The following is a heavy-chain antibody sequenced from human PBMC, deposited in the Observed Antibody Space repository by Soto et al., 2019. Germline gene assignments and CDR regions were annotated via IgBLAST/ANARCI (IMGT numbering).Heavy chain of an antibody. V-gene: IGHV3-30*18. CDR2: ISYDGSIQ. D-gene: IGHD6-13*01. CDR3: AKEIRAYSSSWSFDY. Sequence: QVQLVESGGGVVQPGRSLRLSCAASGFTFSSYGRHWVRQAPGEGLEWVVVISYDGSIQYYTDSAKGRFTISRDNSKSTLYLQMNSLRAEDTAVYYCAKEIRAYSSSWSFDYWGQGTRVTGSS. J-gene: IGHJ4*02. CDR1: GFTFSSYG.